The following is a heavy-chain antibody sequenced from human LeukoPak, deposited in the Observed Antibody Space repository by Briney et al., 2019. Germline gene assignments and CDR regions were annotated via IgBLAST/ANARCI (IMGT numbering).Heavy chain of an antibody. CDR1: GGSISSYY. J-gene: IGHJ5*02. CDR3: ARDAYCSGGSCYGGGWFDP. Sequence: ETLSLTCTVSGGSISSYYWSWIRQRPGKGLEWIGYIYYSGSTNYNPSLKSRVTISVDTSKNQFSLKLSSVTAADTAVYSCARDAYCSGGSCYGGGWFDPWGQGTLLTVSS. V-gene: IGHV4-59*01. D-gene: IGHD2-15*01. CDR2: IYYSGST.